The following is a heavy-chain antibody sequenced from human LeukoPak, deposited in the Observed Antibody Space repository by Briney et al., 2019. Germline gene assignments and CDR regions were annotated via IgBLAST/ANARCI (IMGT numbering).Heavy chain of an antibody. CDR2: IIPIFGTA. CDR1: GGTFSSYA. Sequence: ASVKVSCKASGGTFSSYAISWVRQAPEQGLEWMGGIIPIFGTANYAQKFQGRVTITADESTSTAYMELSSLRSEDTAVYYCARVPDYYYGMDVWGQGTTVTVSS. J-gene: IGHJ6*02. CDR3: ARVPDYYYGMDV. V-gene: IGHV1-69*13.